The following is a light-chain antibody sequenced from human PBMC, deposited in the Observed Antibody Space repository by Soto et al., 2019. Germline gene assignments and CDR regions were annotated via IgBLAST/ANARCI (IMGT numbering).Light chain of an antibody. J-gene: IGLJ1*01. CDR1: SSDVGGYNY. V-gene: IGLV2-14*01. CDR3: SSYTSSSTFGV. CDR2: EVS. Sequence: QSALTQPASVSWSPGQSITISCTGTSSDVGGYNYVSWYQQHPGKAPKLMIYEVSNRPSGVSNRFSGSKSGNTASLTISGLQAEDEADYYCSSYTSSSTFGVFGTGTKVTVL.